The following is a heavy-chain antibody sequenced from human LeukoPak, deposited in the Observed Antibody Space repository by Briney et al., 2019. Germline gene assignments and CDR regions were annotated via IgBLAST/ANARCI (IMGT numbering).Heavy chain of an antibody. CDR1: GFTFSSYA. CDR3: ARPTSPQAWVYGMGV. Sequence: GGSLRLSCAASGFTFSSYAMHWVRQAPGKGLEWVAVISYDGSNKYYADSVKGRFTISRDNSKNTLYLQMNSLRAEDTAVYYCARPTSPQAWVYGMGVWGQGTTVTVS. CDR2: ISYDGSNK. V-gene: IGHV3-30-3*01. D-gene: IGHD7-27*01. J-gene: IGHJ6*02.